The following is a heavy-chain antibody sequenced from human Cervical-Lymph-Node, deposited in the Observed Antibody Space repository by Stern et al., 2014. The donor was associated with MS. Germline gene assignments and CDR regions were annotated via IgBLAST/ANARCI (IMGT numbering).Heavy chain of an antibody. D-gene: IGHD3-22*01. CDR1: GYTFTSYY. CDR3: EREVVGHRLGMMDV. V-gene: IGHV1-46*01. Sequence: VQLVESGAEVKTPGASVKLSCKASGYTFTSYYMHWVRQAPGQGLEWMVIINPSGGSTSYAQKFQGRVTMTRDTSTSTVYMELSSLRSEDTAVYYCEREVVGHRLGMMDVWGQGTSVTVSS. J-gene: IGHJ6*02. CDR2: INPSGGST.